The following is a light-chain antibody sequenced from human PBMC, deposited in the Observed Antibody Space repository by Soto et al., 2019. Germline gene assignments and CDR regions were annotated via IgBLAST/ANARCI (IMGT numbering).Light chain of an antibody. CDR1: GCNIGSNS. J-gene: IGLJ1*01. CDR2: SNN. V-gene: IGLV1-44*01. CDR3: ATWDDSLTGFV. Sequence: QSVLTQPPSASGTPGHRGTRSCSGSGCNIGSNSVNCYQQLPGNAPTPLIYSNNQRPSGVPDRFSASKSGTSASLAISGLQSEDEADYYCATWDDSLTGFVFGTGTTVTVL.